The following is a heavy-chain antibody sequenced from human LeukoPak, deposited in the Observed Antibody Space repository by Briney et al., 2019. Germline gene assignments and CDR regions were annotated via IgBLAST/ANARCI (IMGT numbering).Heavy chain of an antibody. Sequence: ASMKVSCKASGYTFTAYYIHWVRQAPGQGLEWMGWMDPVSGGTNYAQRFQGRVTMTRDSSISTAYIQLSSLRSDDTADTAVYYCARGVGSSWFDPWGQGTLVTVSS. CDR2: MDPVSGGT. CDR3: ARGVGSSWFDP. CDR1: GYTFTAYY. J-gene: IGHJ5*02. D-gene: IGHD2-8*01. V-gene: IGHV1-2*02.